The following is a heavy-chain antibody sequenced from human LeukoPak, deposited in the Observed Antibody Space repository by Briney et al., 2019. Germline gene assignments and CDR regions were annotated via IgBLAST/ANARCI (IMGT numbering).Heavy chain of an antibody. CDR1: GLTDTRNY. CDR3: ARWNDEGAFDY. D-gene: IGHD1-1*01. V-gene: IGHV3-53*01. Sequence: GGPLRLSCAASGLTDTRNYMNWVPKAPGKAVEWVSVIYSGGSTFYAGSVKGRFTISRDNSKNTLYLQMNSVRAEDTAVYYCARWNDEGAFDYWGQGTLVTVSS. J-gene: IGHJ4*02. CDR2: IYSGGST.